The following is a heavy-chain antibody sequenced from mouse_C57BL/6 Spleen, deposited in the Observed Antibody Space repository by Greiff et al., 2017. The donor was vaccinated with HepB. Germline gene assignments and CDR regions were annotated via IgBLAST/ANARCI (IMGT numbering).Heavy chain of an antibody. J-gene: IGHJ4*01. CDR2: IYPSDSET. CDR1: GYTFTSYW. Sequence: QVQLQQPGAELVRPGSSVKLSCKASGYTFTSYWMDWVKQRPGQGLEWIGNIYPSDSETHYNQQFKDKATLTVDKSSSTAYMQLSSLTSEDSAVYYGARKAGYAMDYWGQGTSVTVSS. CDR3: ARKAGYAMDY. V-gene: IGHV1-61*01.